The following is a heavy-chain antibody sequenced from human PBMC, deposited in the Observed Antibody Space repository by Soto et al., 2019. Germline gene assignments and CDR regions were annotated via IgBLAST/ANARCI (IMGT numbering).Heavy chain of an antibody. CDR3: ARAQIVETGQVQFSSYYYGMDV. V-gene: IGHV1-69*13. J-gene: IGHJ6*02. D-gene: IGHD2-15*01. Sequence: SVKVSCKASGGTFSSYAISWVRQAPGQGLEWMGGIIPIFGTANYAQKFQGRVTITADESTSTAYMELSSLRSEDTAVYYCARAQIVETGQVQFSSYYYGMDVWGQGTTITVSS. CDR1: GGTFSSYA. CDR2: IIPIFGTA.